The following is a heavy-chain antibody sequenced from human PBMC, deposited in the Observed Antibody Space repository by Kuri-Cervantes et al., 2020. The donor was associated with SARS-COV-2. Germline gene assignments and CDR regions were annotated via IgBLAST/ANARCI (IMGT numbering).Heavy chain of an antibody. J-gene: IGHJ5*02. D-gene: IGHD3-16*01. CDR3: ASMMSRVGNWFDP. V-gene: IGHV3-21*01. CDR1: GFTFSSYS. Sequence: GGSLRLSCAASGFTFSSYSMNWVRQAPGKGLEWVSSISSSSSYIYYADSVKGRFTISRDNAKNSLYLQMNSLRAEDTAVYYCASMMSRVGNWFDPWGQGTLVTVSS. CDR2: ISSSSSYI.